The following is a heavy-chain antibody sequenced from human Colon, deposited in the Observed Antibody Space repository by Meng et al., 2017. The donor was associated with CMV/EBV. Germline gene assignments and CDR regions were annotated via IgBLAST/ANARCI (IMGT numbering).Heavy chain of an antibody. CDR2: IKKDGSER. D-gene: IGHD6-6*01. CDR1: GFDFNNHW. CDR3: MTPTGSSDY. J-gene: IGHJ4*02. V-gene: IGHV3-7*01. Sequence: GESLKISCTASGFDFNNHWMNWVRQVPGKGLEWLANIKKDGSERNYVDSVKGRFTISRDNTQNSLYLQMSSLRVEDTAMYYCMTPTGSSDYWGQETLVTVSS.